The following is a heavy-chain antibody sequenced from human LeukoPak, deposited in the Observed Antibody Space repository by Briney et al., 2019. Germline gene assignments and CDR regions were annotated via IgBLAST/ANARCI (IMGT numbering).Heavy chain of an antibody. CDR2: IIPIFGTA. V-gene: IGHV1-69*05. CDR1: GGTFSSYA. CDR3: ARSSGPLGWPSGSYYDY. J-gene: IGHJ4*02. Sequence: ASVKVSCKASGGTFSSYAISWVRQAPGQGHEWMGRIIPIFGTANYAQKFQGRVTITTDESTSTAYMELSSLRSEDTAVYYCARSSGPLGWPSGSYYDYWGQGTLVTVSS. D-gene: IGHD1-26*01.